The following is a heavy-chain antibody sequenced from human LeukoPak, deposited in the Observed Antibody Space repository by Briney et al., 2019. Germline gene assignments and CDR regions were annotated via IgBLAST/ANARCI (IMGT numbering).Heavy chain of an antibody. Sequence: ASVKVSCKASGYTFSGYYTHWVRQAPGRGLEWMGWINPNSGDTNYAQKFQGRVTMTRNTSISTAYMELSSLRSEDTAVYYCARGLGREQQLVRGGYWGQGTLVTVSS. CDR2: INPNSGDT. V-gene: IGHV1-2*02. CDR3: ARGLGREQQLVRGGY. D-gene: IGHD6-13*01. CDR1: GYTFSGYY. J-gene: IGHJ4*02.